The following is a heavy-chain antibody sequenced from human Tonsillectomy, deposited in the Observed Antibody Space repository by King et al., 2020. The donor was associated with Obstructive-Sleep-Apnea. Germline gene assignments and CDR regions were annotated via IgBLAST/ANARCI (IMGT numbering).Heavy chain of an antibody. D-gene: IGHD4-17*01. Sequence: VQLVESGGGLVQSGGSLRLSCAASGLTFINYDMTWVRQAPGKGLEWVSAISGSDGYTYYADSVRGRFTISRDNSKNTLYLQMNSLRAEDTALYYCAKDSYGDLPDVFDIWGQGTMVTVSS. V-gene: IGHV3-23*04. CDR1: GLTFINYD. J-gene: IGHJ3*02. CDR2: ISGSDGYT. CDR3: AKDSYGDLPDVFDI.